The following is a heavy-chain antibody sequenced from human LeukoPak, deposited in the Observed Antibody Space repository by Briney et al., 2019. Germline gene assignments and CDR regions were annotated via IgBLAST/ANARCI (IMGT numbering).Heavy chain of an antibody. CDR2: INPNSGGT. V-gene: IGHV1-2*06. CDR3: ARAFSSRNWFDP. Sequence: ASVKVSCKASGYTFTGYHLHWVRQAPGQGLEWMGRINPNSGGTNYAQKFQGRVTMTRDTSINTAYMELSSLRSDDTAVYYCARAFSSRNWFDPWGQGTLVTVSS. J-gene: IGHJ5*02. CDR1: GYTFTGYH.